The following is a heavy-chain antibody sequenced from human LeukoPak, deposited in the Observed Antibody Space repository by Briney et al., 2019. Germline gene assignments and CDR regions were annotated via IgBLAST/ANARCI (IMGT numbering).Heavy chain of an antibody. CDR2: ISSSSSYI. J-gene: IGHJ4*02. Sequence: PGGSLRLSCAASGFIFSSYSMNWVRQAPGKGLEWVSSISSSSSYIYYAGSVKGRFTISRDNAKNSLYLQMNSLRAEDMAVYYCAREDYGSRSGDYWGQGTLVTVSS. CDR3: AREDYGSRSGDY. CDR1: GFIFSSYS. V-gene: IGHV3-21*01. D-gene: IGHD3-10*01.